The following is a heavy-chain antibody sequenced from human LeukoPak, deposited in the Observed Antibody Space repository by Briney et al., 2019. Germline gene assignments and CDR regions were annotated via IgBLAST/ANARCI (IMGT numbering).Heavy chain of an antibody. CDR2: INAGNGNT. J-gene: IGHJ6*02. CDR1: GYTFTSYA. V-gene: IGHV1-3*01. Sequence: ASVKVSCKASGYTFTSYAMHWVRQAPGQRLEWMGWINAGNGNTKYSQKFQGRVTMTRDTSISTAYMELSRLRSDDTAVYYCARQNIAAAGQYGMDVWGQGTTVTVSS. D-gene: IGHD6-13*01. CDR3: ARQNIAAAGQYGMDV.